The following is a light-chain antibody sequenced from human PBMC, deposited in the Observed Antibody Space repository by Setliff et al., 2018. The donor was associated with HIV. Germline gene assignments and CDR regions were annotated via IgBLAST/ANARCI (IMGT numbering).Light chain of an antibody. CDR3: SSYISSSTL. Sequence: QSALTQPASVSGSPGQSITISCTGTSSDVGGYNFVSWYQQHPGKAPKLIIYEVSNRPSGVSNRFSGSKSGNTASLTISGLQAEDEADYYCSSYISSSTLFGTGTNVTVL. J-gene: IGLJ1*01. CDR1: SSDVGGYNF. CDR2: EVS. V-gene: IGLV2-14*01.